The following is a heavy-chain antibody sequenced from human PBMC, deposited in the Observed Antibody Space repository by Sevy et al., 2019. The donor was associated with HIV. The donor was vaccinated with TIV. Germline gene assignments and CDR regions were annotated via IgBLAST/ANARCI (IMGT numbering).Heavy chain of an antibody. V-gene: IGHV5-51*01. CDR1: GYSFTAYW. J-gene: IGHJ3*01. CDR3: ARGGQLPLDAFDL. CDR2: LFPGNSDV. Sequence: GESLKISCKASGYSFTAYWIGWVRHMPGKGLAWMGILFPGNSDVRSFQGHVTVSVDKSVNTAYLQWDSLKASDSAIYYCARGGQLPLDAFDLWGQGTVVTVSS. D-gene: IGHD2-15*01.